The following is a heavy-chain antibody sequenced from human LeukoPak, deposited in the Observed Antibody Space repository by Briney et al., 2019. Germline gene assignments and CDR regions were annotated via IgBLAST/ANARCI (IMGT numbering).Heavy chain of an antibody. CDR1: GGTFSSYA. CDR2: IIPIFGTA. Sequence: SVKVSCKASGGTFSSYAISWVRQAPGQGLEWMGGIIPIFGTANYAQKLQGRVTITADESTSTAYMELSSLRSEDTAVYYCARTTYSGSYYGNGNYFDYWGQGTLVTVSS. D-gene: IGHD1-26*01. J-gene: IGHJ4*02. CDR3: ARTTYSGSYYGNGNYFDY. V-gene: IGHV1-69*13.